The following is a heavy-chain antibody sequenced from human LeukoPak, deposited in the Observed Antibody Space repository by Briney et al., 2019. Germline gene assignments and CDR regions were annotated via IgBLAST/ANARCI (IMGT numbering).Heavy chain of an antibody. D-gene: IGHD4-11*01. V-gene: IGHV3-9*01. Sequence: PGGSLRLSCAASGFTFDDYAIHWVRQAPGKGLEWVSGISWNSGSIVYADSVKGRFTISRDNAKNSLYLQMNSLTSDDTAVYYCARDKAVTTELTQYFHHWGQGTLVTVSS. J-gene: IGHJ1*01. CDR3: ARDKAVTTELTQYFHH. CDR1: GFTFDDYA. CDR2: ISWNSGSI.